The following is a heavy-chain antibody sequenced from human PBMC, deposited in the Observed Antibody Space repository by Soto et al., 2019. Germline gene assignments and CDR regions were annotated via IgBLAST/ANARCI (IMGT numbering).Heavy chain of an antibody. CDR1: EFTFSSYS. V-gene: IGHV3-48*02. J-gene: IGHJ4*02. Sequence: ELQLVESGGNLVQPGGSLRLSCAASEFTFSSYSMNWVLPAPGKGLEWVSYISSSSSIIYYADSVKARFTISRDNAKNSLYLQMNGLRDEDTAVYYCARDRVAGTVKPDYFDYWGQGTLVTVSS. CDR3: ARDRVAGTVKPDYFDY. CDR2: ISSSSSII. D-gene: IGHD6-19*01.